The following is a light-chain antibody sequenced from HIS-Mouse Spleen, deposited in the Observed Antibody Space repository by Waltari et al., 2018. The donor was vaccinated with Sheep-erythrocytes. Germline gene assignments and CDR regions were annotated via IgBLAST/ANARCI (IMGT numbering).Light chain of an antibody. V-gene: IGLV3-1*01. CDR2: QDS. Sequence: SYELTQPPSVSVSPGQTASITCSGDKLGDKYACWYQQKPGQSPVLVIYQDSKRPSGCPERVSGSKSGNTATLTISGTQAMDEADYYCQAWDSSTAWNVVFGGGTKLTVL. J-gene: IGLJ2*01. CDR3: QAWDSSTAWNVV. CDR1: KLGDKY.